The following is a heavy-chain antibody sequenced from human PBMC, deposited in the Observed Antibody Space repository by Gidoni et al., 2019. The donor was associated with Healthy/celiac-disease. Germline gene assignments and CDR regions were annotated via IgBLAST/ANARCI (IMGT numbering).Heavy chain of an antibody. D-gene: IGHD2-15*01. CDR3: ARICSGGSCYSDY. J-gene: IGHJ4*02. V-gene: IGHV4-39*01. CDR2: IYYSGST. Sequence: QLQLQESGPGLVKPSETLSLTGTVPGGSISSSSYYWGWIRQPPGKGLEWIGSIYYSGSTYYNPSLKSRVTISVDTSKNQFSLKLSSVTAADTAVYYCARICSGGSCYSDYWGQGTLVTVSS. CDR1: GGSISSSSYY.